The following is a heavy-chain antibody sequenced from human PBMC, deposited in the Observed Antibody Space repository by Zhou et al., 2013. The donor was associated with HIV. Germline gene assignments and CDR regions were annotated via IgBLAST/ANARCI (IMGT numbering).Heavy chain of an antibody. V-gene: IGHV4-61*09. D-gene: IGHD2-15*01. CDR3: ARRSVVAALDY. J-gene: IGHJ4*02. CDR1: GGSISSGGYY. Sequence: QVQLQESGPGLVKPSQTLSLTCTVSGGSISSGGYYWSWIRQPAGKGLGVDWTYLYQWEHQRQPLLKSRVTISVDTSKNQFSLKLSSVTAADTAVYYCARRSVVAALDYWGQGTLVTVSS. CDR2: LYQWEH.